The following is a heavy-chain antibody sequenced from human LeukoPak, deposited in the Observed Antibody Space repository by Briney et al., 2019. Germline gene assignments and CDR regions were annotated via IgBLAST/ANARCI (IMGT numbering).Heavy chain of an antibody. CDR1: GYTLTSYD. CDR3: AREIAVAGTIWFDP. V-gene: IGHV1-8*01. J-gene: IGHJ5*02. CDR2: MNPNSGNT. Sequence: ASVKVSCKASGYTLTSYDINWVRQATGQGLEWMGWMNPNSGNTGYAQKFQGGVTMTRNTSISTAYMELSSLRSEDTAVYYCAREIAVAGTIWFDPWGQGTLVTVSS. D-gene: IGHD6-19*01.